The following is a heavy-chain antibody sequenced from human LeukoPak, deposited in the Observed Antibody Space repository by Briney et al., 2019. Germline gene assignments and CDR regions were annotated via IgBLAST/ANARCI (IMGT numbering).Heavy chain of an antibody. V-gene: IGHV3-7*01. Sequence: GGSLRLSCAASGFTFSSYWMSWVRQAPGKGLEWVANIKQDGSEKYYVDSVKGRFTISRDNAKNSLYLQMNSLRAEDTAVYYCAKGAVVAAAGLDAFDIWGQGTMVTVSS. D-gene: IGHD6-13*01. CDR3: AKGAVVAAAGLDAFDI. CDR1: GFTFSSYW. J-gene: IGHJ3*02. CDR2: IKQDGSEK.